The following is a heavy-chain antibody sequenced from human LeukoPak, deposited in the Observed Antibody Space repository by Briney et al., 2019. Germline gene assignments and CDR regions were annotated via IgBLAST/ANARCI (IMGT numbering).Heavy chain of an antibody. D-gene: IGHD3-10*01. CDR2: IIPILGIA. Sequence: SVKVSCKASGGTFSSYAVSWVRQAPGQGLEWMGRIIPILGIANYAQKFQGRVTITADKSTSTAYMELSSLRSEDTAAYYCASPHGSGSPQSGAFDIWGQGTMVTVSS. J-gene: IGHJ3*02. CDR3: ASPHGSGSPQSGAFDI. CDR1: GGTFSSYA. V-gene: IGHV1-69*04.